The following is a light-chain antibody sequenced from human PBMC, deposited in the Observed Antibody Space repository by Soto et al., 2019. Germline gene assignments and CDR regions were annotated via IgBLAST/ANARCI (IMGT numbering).Light chain of an antibody. CDR1: QRVTNDY. CDR2: GAS. J-gene: IGKJ2*03. CDR3: QQYGRFNVYS. Sequence: ESVLTQSPGTLSLSPGERATLSCRASQRVTNDYLAWYQQKPGQAPRILIYGASNRPAGVPERFIGSGSGTDFTLTIARLEPEDFAGYYCQQYGRFNVYSFGQGTRLEI. V-gene: IGKV3-20*01.